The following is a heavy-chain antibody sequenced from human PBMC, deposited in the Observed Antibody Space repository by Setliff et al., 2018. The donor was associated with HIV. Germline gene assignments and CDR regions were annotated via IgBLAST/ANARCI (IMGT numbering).Heavy chain of an antibody. D-gene: IGHD2-2*01. CDR2: ISPDSTYI. CDR3: TRRYCTSTSCSSPYDY. J-gene: IGHJ4*01. Sequence: GGSLRLSCAASGFTFNDFSMNWVRQAPGKGLEWVSSISPDSTYIYYADSVKGRFTISRDNAKNSLYLQMNSLRAEDTAVYYCTRRYCTSTSCSSPYDYWGQGTLVTVSS. V-gene: IGHV3-21*01. CDR1: GFTFNDFS.